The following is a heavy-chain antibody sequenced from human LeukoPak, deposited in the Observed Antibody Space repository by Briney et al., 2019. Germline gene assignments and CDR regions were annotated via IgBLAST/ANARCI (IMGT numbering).Heavy chain of an antibody. D-gene: IGHD3-10*01. V-gene: IGHV4-59*08. Sequence: SETLSLTCTVSGGSISSYYWSWIRQPPGKGLEWIGYIYYSGSTNYNPSLKSRVTISVDTSKNQFSLKLSSVTAADTAVYYCATGDYGSGSTWGQGTLVTVSS. CDR2: IYYSGST. CDR1: GGSISSYY. J-gene: IGHJ5*02. CDR3: ATGDYGSGST.